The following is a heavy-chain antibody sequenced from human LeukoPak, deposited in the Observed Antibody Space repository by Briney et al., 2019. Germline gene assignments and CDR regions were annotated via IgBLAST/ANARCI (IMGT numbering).Heavy chain of an antibody. Sequence: SETLSLTCTVSGGSISSYHWSWIRQPPGKGLEWIGYIYYSGSTNYNPFLKSRVTISVDTSKNQFSLKLSSVTAADTAVYYCARDLPSYYYDRRKREDYFDYWGQGTLVTVSS. J-gene: IGHJ4*02. CDR2: IYYSGST. CDR1: GGSISSYH. V-gene: IGHV4-59*01. D-gene: IGHD3-22*01. CDR3: ARDLPSYYYDRRKREDYFDY.